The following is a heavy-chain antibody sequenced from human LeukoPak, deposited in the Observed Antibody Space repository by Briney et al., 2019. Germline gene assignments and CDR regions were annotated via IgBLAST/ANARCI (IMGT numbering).Heavy chain of an antibody. Sequence: GGSLRLSCAASGFTFSSYWMSWVRQAPRKGLEWVANIKQEGSEKYYVDSVKGRFTISRDNAKNSLYLQMNSLRAEDTAVYYCARASGGYSSGWYGYWGQGTLVTVSS. CDR3: ARASGGYSSGWYGY. CDR2: IKQEGSEK. V-gene: IGHV3-7*05. CDR1: GFTFSSYW. J-gene: IGHJ4*02. D-gene: IGHD6-19*01.